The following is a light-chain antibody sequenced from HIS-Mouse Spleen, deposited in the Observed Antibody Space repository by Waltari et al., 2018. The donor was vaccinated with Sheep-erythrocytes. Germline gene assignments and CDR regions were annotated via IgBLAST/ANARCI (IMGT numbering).Light chain of an antibody. Sequence: DIQMTQSPSSVSASVGDRVTITCRASQGIISWLAWYQQKPGKAPKLLIYAASSLQSGVPSRFSGSGSGTEFTLTISSLQPEDFATYYCQQANSFPITFGQGKRLEIK. V-gene: IGKV1-12*01. CDR2: AAS. CDR3: QQANSFPIT. CDR1: QGIISW. J-gene: IGKJ5*01.